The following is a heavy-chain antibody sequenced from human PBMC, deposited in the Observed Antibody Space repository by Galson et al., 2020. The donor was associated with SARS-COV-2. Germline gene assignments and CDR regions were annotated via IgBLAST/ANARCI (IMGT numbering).Heavy chain of an antibody. CDR2: ISYDGSNK. D-gene: IGHD3-10*01. CDR3: ATRSPFDYGAGGYAFDI. Sequence: GGSLRLSCAASGFTFSSYGMHWVRQAPGKGLEWVAVISYDGSNKYYADSVKGRFTISRDNSKNTLYLQMNSLRAEDTAVYYCATRSPFDYGAGGYAFDIWGQGTMVTVSS. J-gene: IGHJ3*02. CDR1: GFTFSSYG. V-gene: IGHV3-30*03.